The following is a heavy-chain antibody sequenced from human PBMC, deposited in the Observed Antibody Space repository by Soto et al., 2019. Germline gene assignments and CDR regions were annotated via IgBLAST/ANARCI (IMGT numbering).Heavy chain of an antibody. V-gene: IGHV3-74*01. J-gene: IGHJ6*02. CDR2: INSDGSST. CDR1: GFTFSSYW. Sequence: EVQLVESGGGLVQPGGSLRLSCAASGFTFSSYWMHWVRQAPGKGLVWVSRINSDGSSTSYADSVKGRFTISRDNAKNTLYLQMNSLRAEDTAVYYCARDLRRSRIRTELSYGMDVWGQGTTVTVSS. CDR3: ARDLRRSRIRTELSYGMDV. D-gene: IGHD1-26*01.